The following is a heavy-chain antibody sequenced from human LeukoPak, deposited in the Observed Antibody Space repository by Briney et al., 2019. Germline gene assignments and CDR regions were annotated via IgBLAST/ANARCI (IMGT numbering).Heavy chain of an antibody. D-gene: IGHD5-18*01. V-gene: IGHV3-30-3*01. J-gene: IGHJ6*02. CDR2: ISYDASNK. Sequence: PGGSLRLSCAASGFTFSGYTMHWVRQAPGKGLEWVALISYDASNKYFADSVQGRFTISRDNSENMLYLQMSSLRADDTAVYYCARVRQGFGYGYGGRGPSYYYDGMDVWGQGTTVTVSS. CDR3: ARVRQGFGYGYGGRGPSYYYDGMDV. CDR1: GFTFSGYT.